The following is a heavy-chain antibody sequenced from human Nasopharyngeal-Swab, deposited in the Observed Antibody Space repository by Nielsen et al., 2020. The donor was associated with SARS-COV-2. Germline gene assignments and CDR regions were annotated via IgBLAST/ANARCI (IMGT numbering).Heavy chain of an antibody. CDR3: AREAGLLVQGVSVGGWFDP. Sequence: WIRQPPGKGLEWVSSISSSSSYIYYADSVKGRFTISRDNAKNSLYLQMNSLRAADTAVYYCAREAGLLVQGVSVGGWFDPWGQGTLVTVSS. CDR2: ISSSSSYI. D-gene: IGHD3-10*01. J-gene: IGHJ5*02. V-gene: IGHV3-21*01.